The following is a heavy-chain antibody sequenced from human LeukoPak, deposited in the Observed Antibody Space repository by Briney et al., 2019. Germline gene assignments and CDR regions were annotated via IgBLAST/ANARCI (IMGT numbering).Heavy chain of an antibody. D-gene: IGHD3-22*01. CDR1: GYTFTGYY. V-gene: IGHV1-2*02. CDR3: ARLWSYYDNSGFFEDY. Sequence: ASVKVSCKASGYTFTGYYMHWVRQAPGQGLEWMGWIKPNSGGTNYAQKFQGRVTMTRDTSISTAYMELSRLRSDDTAVYYCARLWSYYDNSGFFEDYWGQGTLVTVSS. J-gene: IGHJ4*02. CDR2: IKPNSGGT.